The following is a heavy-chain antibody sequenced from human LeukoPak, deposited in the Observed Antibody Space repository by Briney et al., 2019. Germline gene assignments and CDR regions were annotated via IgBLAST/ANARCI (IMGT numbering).Heavy chain of an antibody. CDR2: IFYSGST. V-gene: IGHV4-59*12. CDR1: GGSISSYY. J-gene: IGHJ4*02. D-gene: IGHD3-3*01. CDR3: ARVVYYDFWSGYSDY. Sequence: SETLSLTCTVSGGSISSYYWSWIRQPPGKGLEWIGNIFYSGSTYYSPSLRSRVTISLDTSKNQFSLKLSSVTAADTAVYYCARVVYYDFWSGYSDYWGQGTLVTVSS.